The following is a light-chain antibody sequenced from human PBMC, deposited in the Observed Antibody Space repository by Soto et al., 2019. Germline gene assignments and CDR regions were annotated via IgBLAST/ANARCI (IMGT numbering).Light chain of an antibody. CDR2: ATS. V-gene: IGKV1-27*01. CDR3: QNYNSAPLT. CDR1: QDISNS. J-gene: IGKJ4*01. Sequence: DIQMTQSPSSLSASVGDRVTITCRASQDISNSLAWYQQKPGKVPKVLIYATSILQSGVPARFSGSGSGTDFILTISSLQPEDVGTYYCQNYNSAPLTFGGGTKVEI.